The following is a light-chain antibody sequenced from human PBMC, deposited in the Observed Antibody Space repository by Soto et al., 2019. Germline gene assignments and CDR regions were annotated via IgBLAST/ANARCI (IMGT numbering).Light chain of an antibody. J-gene: IGLJ2*01. CDR3: CSYAGSSTVV. CDR1: SSDVGRYDL. CDR2: EVI. V-gene: IGLV2-23*02. Sequence: QSALTQPASVSGSPGQSITISCTGTSSDVGRYDLVSWYQQHPGKAPKLMIYEVIKRPSGVSNRFSGSKSGNTASLTISGLQAEDEADYYCCSYAGSSTVVFGGGNKLTVL.